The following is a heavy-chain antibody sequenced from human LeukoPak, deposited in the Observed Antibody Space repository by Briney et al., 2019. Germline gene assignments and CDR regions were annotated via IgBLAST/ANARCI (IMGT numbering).Heavy chain of an antibody. Sequence: GGSLRLSCAASGFTFSSFSMNWVRQAPGKGLEWVSTVSTGGAATYYADSVKGRFTISRDNSENTLYLQMNSLRAEDTAVYYCATNSARNYWGQGTLVTVSS. V-gene: IGHV3-23*01. CDR3: ATNSARNY. CDR1: GFTFSSFS. J-gene: IGHJ4*02. D-gene: IGHD4-23*01. CDR2: VSTGGAAT.